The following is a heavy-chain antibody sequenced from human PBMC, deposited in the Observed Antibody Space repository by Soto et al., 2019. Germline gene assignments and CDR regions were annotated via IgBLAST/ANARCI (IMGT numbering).Heavy chain of an antibody. D-gene: IGHD3-22*01. CDR3: AKDRKRITMIVVPYGMDV. CDR1: GFTFSSYA. CDR2: ISGSGGST. V-gene: IGHV3-23*01. Sequence: LRLSCAASGFTFSSYAMSWVRQAPGKGLEWVSAISGSGGSTYYADSVKGRFTISRDNSKNTLYLQMNSLRAEDTAVYYCAKDRKRITMIVVPYGMDVWGQGTTVTVSS. J-gene: IGHJ6*02.